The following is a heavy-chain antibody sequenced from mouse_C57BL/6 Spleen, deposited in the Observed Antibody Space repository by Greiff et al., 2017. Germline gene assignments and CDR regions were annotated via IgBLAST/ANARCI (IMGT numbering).Heavy chain of an antibody. CDR3: ARSYYYGSSYPYFDV. Sequence: VQLQQSGAELVKPGASVKISCKASGYAFSSYWMNWVKQRPGKGLEWIGQIYPGDGDTNYNGKFKGKATLTADKSSSTAYMQLSSLTSEDSAVYFCARSYYYGSSYPYFDVWGTGTTVTVSS. CDR2: IYPGDGDT. V-gene: IGHV1-80*01. J-gene: IGHJ1*03. CDR1: GYAFSSYW. D-gene: IGHD1-1*01.